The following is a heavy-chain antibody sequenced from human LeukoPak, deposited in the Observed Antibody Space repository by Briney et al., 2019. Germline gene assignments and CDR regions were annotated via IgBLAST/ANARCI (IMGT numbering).Heavy chain of an antibody. D-gene: IGHD2-2*03. Sequence: SETLSLTCTVSGGSISSYYWSWIRQPAGKGLEWIGRIYTSGSTNYNPSLKSRVTMSVDTSKNQFSLKLSSVTAADTAVYYCASGYCSSTSCHEDYYYGMDVWGQGTTVTVSS. CDR1: GGSISSYY. J-gene: IGHJ6*02. CDR3: ASGYCSSTSCHEDYYYGMDV. CDR2: IYTSGST. V-gene: IGHV4-4*07.